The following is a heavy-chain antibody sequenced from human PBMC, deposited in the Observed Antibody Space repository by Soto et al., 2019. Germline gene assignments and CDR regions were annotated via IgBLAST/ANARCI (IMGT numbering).Heavy chain of an antibody. Sequence: SVKVSCKASGYTFTSYYMHWVRQAPGQGLEWMGGIIPIFGTANYAQKFQGRVTITADESTSTAYMELSSLRSEDTAVYYCARDREGYSYGPYNWFDPWGQGTLVTVSS. CDR2: IIPIFGTA. CDR3: ARDREGYSYGPYNWFDP. V-gene: IGHV1-69*13. D-gene: IGHD5-18*01. J-gene: IGHJ5*02. CDR1: GYTFTSYY.